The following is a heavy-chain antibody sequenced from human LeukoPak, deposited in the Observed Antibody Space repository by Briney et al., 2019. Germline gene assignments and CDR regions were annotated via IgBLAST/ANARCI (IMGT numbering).Heavy chain of an antibody. J-gene: IGHJ4*02. CDR3: ARGRPRGSSGSHYNLYISY. V-gene: IGHV4-30-2*01. CDR2: IYHSGST. Sequence: SETLSLTCAVSGGSISSGGYSWSWIRQPPGKGLEWIGYIYHSGSTYYNPSLKSRVTISVDTSKNQFSLKLSSVTAADTAVYYCARGRPRGSSGSHYNLYISYWGQGTLVTVSS. D-gene: IGHD3-10*01. CDR1: GGSISSGGYS.